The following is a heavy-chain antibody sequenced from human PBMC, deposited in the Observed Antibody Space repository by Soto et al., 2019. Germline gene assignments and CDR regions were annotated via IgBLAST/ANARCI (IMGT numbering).Heavy chain of an antibody. V-gene: IGHV4-39*01. J-gene: IGHJ5*02. Sequence: SETLSLTYTVSGGSISSSSYYWGWIRQPPGKGLEWIGSIYCSGSTYYNPSLKSRVTISVDTSKNQFSLKLSSVTAADTAVYYCARYSPELWFGELSWFDPWGQGTLVTVSS. CDR1: GGSISSSSYY. CDR2: IYCSGST. CDR3: ARYSPELWFGELSWFDP. D-gene: IGHD3-10*01.